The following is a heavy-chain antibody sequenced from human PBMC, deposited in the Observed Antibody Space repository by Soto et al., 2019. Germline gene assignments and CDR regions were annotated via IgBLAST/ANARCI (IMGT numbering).Heavy chain of an antibody. V-gene: IGHV4-59*01. CDR3: ASSNIAAAGFYYYGMDV. CDR1: GGSISSSY. J-gene: IGHJ6*02. Sequence: ETLSLTCTVSGGSISSSYWSWIRQPPGKGLEWIGYIYYSGSTNYNPSLKSRVTISVDTSKNQFSLKLSSVTAADTAVYYCASSNIAAAGFYYYGMDVWGRGTTVTVSS. D-gene: IGHD6-13*01. CDR2: IYYSGST.